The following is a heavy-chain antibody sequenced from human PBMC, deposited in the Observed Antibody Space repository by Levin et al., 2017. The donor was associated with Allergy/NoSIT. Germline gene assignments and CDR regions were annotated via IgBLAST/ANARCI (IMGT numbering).Heavy chain of an antibody. D-gene: IGHD5-18*01. V-gene: IGHV3-64*01. Sequence: LSLTCAASGFTFSSYAMHWVRQAPGKGLEYVSAISSNGGSTYYANSVKGRFTISRDNSKNTLYLQMGSLRAEDMAVYYCARDFQYVDTAMVSYYYYGMDVWGQGTTVTVSS. J-gene: IGHJ6*02. CDR3: ARDFQYVDTAMVSYYYYGMDV. CDR2: ISSNGGST. CDR1: GFTFSSYA.